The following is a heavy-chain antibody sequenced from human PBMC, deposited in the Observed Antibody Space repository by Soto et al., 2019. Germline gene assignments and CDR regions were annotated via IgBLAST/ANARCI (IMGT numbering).Heavy chain of an antibody. CDR2: ISSSSSIM. CDR1: GFTFSTYG. V-gene: IGHV3-48*02. CDR3: MRDRYSSGWYEDY. Sequence: EVQLVESGGGLVQPGGSLRLSCAASGFTFSTYGMNWVRQAPGKGLVWLSYISSSSSIMYYADSVKGRFTISRDNAKNSLYLQMNSLRDEDTAVYYCMRDRYSSGWYEDYWGQGTLVTVSP. J-gene: IGHJ4*02. D-gene: IGHD6-19*01.